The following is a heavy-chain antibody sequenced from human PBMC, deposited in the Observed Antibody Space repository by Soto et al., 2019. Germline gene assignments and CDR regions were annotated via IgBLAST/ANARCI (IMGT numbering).Heavy chain of an antibody. Sequence: PSETLSLTCTVSGGSISSGGYYWSWIRQHPGKGLEWIGYIYYSGSTYYNPSLKSRVTISVDTSKNQFSLKLSSVTAADTAVYYCVRDSRPSSSWHYYYYGMDVWGQGTTVTVSS. J-gene: IGHJ6*02. V-gene: IGHV4-31*03. D-gene: IGHD6-13*01. CDR1: GGSISSGGYY. CDR3: VRDSRPSSSWHYYYYGMDV. CDR2: IYYSGST.